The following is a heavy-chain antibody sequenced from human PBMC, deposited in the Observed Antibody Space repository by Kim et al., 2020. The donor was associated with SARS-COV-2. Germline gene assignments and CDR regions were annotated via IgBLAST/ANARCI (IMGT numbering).Heavy chain of an antibody. V-gene: IGHV3-74*01. Sequence: GGSLRLSCAASGLSVSTYWMHWVRQAPGKGLVWVSRIDSDGTITNYADSVKGRFTISRDNAKNTLYLQMNSLRVDDTAVYYCARGAGGSGSYGWFDPWGQGTLVTVSS. CDR1: GLSVSTYW. CDR3: ARGAGGSGSYGWFDP. J-gene: IGHJ5*02. CDR2: IDSDGTIT. D-gene: IGHD3-10*01.